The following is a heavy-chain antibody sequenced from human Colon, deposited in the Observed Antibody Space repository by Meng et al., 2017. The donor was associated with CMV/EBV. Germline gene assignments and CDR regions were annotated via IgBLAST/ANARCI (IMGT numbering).Heavy chain of an antibody. CDR3: AKGVGYCSSTSCSIFDY. D-gene: IGHD2-2*03. V-gene: IGHV3-23*01. J-gene: IGHJ4*02. Sequence: GGSLRLSCAASGFTFSSYAMSWVRQAPGKGLEWVSAISGSGGSTYYADSVKGRFTISRDNSKNTLHLQMNSLRAEDTAVYYCAKGVGYCSSTSCSIFDYWGQGTLVTVSS. CDR1: GFTFSSYA. CDR2: ISGSGGST.